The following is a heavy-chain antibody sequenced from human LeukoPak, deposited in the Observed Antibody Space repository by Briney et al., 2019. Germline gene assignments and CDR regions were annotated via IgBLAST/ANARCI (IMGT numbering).Heavy chain of an antibody. D-gene: IGHD3-10*01. CDR1: GYTFTSYG. CDR3: ATRYHPRPYYYGSGSPSGWFDP. CDR2: ISACNGNT. Sequence: GASVKVSCKASGYTFTSYGISWVRQAPGQGLEWMGWISACNGNTNYAQKLQGRVTMTTDTSTSTAYMELSSLRSEDTAVYYCATRYHPRPYYYGSGSPSGWFDPWGQGTLVTVSS. V-gene: IGHV1-18*01. J-gene: IGHJ5*02.